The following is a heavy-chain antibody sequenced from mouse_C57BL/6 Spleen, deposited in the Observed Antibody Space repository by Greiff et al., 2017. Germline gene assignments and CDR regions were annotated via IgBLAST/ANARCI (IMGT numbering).Heavy chain of an antibody. D-gene: IGHD2-3*01. CDR3: ARFYDGYSYYAMDY. CDR2: IYPGDGDT. CDR1: GYAFSSSW. J-gene: IGHJ4*01. Sequence: QVQLKQSGPELVKPGASVKISCKASGYAFSSSWMNWVKQRPGKGLEWIGRIYPGDGDTNYNGKFKGKATLTADKSSSTAYMQLSSLTSEDSAVYFCARFYDGYSYYAMDYWGQGTSVTVSS. V-gene: IGHV1-82*01.